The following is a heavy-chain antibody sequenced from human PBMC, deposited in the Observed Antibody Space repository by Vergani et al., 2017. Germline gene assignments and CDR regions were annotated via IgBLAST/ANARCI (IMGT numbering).Heavy chain of an antibody. CDR1: GYSMNTYY. CDR3: ARGALWSLRQIDS. CDR2: IYHSGDT. D-gene: IGHD2-21*01. Sequence: QVQLQESGPGLVKPSETLSLTCSVSGYSMNTYYWTWIRQPPGTGLEWIGYIYHSGDTKYNSSLKSRVTMSLDTSKNQFSLHLYSVTAADTAVYYCARGALWSLRQIDSWGQGTLVTVSS. V-gene: IGHV4-59*01. J-gene: IGHJ4*02.